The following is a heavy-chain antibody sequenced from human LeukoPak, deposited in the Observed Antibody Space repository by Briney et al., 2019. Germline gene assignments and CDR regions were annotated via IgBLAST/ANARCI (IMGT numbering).Heavy chain of an antibody. D-gene: IGHD1-7*01. CDR1: GYTFTGYY. J-gene: IGHJ4*02. CDR2: INPNSGGT. V-gene: IGHV1-2*06. Sequence: ASVKVSCKASGYTFTGYYMHWVLQAPGQGLEWMGRINPNSGGTNYAQKFQGRVTMTRDTSISTAYMELSRLRSDDTAVYYCARGRLVYVELGLRFDYWGQGTLVTVSS. CDR3: ARGRLVYVELGLRFDY.